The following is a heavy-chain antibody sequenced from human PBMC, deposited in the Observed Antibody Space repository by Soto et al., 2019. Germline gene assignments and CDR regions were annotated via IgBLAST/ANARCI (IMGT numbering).Heavy chain of an antibody. D-gene: IGHD3-10*01. CDR1: GDSISRYY. V-gene: IGHV4-59*01. Sequence: QVQLQESGPGLVKPSETLSLTCTVSGDSISRYYWSWIRLSPGKGLEWIGYIYYSGETNYNPSVKSRLTISVDRTKNQFSLKLSSVTEADTAVYYCARDQGGEFLKGSGMDVWGQGTTVTVSS. CDR2: IYYSGET. J-gene: IGHJ6*01. CDR3: ARDQGGEFLKGSGMDV.